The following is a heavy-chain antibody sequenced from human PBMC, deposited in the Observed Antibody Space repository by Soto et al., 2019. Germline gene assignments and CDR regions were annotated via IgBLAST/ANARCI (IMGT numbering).Heavy chain of an antibody. CDR2: ISGSGGST. J-gene: IGHJ3*02. D-gene: IGHD2-2*01. Sequence: TGGSLRLSCAASGFTFSSYAMSWVRQAPGKGLEWVSAISGSGGSTYYADSVKGRFTISRDNSKNTLYLQMNSLRAEDTAVYYCAKDYIVVVPAAMPLDAFDIWGQGTMVTVSS. CDR1: GFTFSSYA. CDR3: AKDYIVVVPAAMPLDAFDI. V-gene: IGHV3-23*01.